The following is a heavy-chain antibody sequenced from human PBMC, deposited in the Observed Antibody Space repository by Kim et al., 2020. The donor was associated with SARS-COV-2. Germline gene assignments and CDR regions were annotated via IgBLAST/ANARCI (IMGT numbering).Heavy chain of an antibody. CDR3: ARLEPDYADAFDI. Sequence: SETLSLTCAVYGGSFSGYYWSWIRQPPGKGLEWIGEINHSGSTNYNPSLKSRVTISVDTSKNQFSLKLSSVTAADTAVYYCARLEPDYADAFDIWGHGT. CDR2: INHSGST. J-gene: IGHJ3*02. D-gene: IGHD4-17*01. CDR1: GGSFSGYY. V-gene: IGHV4-34*01.